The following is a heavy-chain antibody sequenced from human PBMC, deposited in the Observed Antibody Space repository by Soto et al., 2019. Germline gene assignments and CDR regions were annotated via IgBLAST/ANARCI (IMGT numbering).Heavy chain of an antibody. CDR2: VFYSGST. D-gene: IGHD6-6*01. CDR1: GGSISRSNYH. V-gene: IGHV4-39*01. J-gene: IGHJ6*03. Sequence: SETLSLTCTVSGGSISRSNYHWGWIRQPPGKGLEWIGSVFYSGSTYYNPSLKIRVTISVDTSKNQFSLRLSSVTAADTAVYSCARHLRDSSSSAYYMDVWGKGTTVTVSS. CDR3: ARHLRDSSSSAYYMDV.